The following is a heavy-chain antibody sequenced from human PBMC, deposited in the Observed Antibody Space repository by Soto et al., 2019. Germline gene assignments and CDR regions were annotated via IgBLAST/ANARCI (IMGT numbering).Heavy chain of an antibody. V-gene: IGHV1-69*06. J-gene: IGHJ6*02. CDR2: IIPIFGTA. D-gene: IGHD2-15*01. Sequence: QVQLVQSGAEVKKPGSSVKVSCKASGGTFSSYAISWVRQAPGQGLEWMGGIIPIFGTANYAQKFLGRVTITADKSTSTAYMELSSLRSEDTAVYYCARNRACSGGSCYSPSYYYYYGMDVWGQGTTVTVSS. CDR3: ARNRACSGGSCYSPSYYYYYGMDV. CDR1: GGTFSSYA.